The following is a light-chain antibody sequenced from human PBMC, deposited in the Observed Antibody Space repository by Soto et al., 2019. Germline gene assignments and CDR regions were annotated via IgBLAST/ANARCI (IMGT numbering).Light chain of an antibody. CDR3: QSYDSSRRAWV. V-gene: IGLV1-40*01. CDR1: SSNIGAGSD. J-gene: IGLJ3*02. Sequence: QSVLTQPPSLSGAPGQTITISCTGSSSNIGAGSDVHWFQHLPGTAPKFLIYGNNNRPSGVPDRFSGSKSGTSGSLAITGLQAEDEADYYCQSYDSSRRAWVFGGGTKLTVL. CDR2: GNN.